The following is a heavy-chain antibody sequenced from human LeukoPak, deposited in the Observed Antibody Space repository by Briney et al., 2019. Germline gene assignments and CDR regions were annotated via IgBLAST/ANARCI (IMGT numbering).Heavy chain of an antibody. CDR2: ISASGGST. J-gene: IGHJ2*01. CDR1: GFTFSSYA. Sequence: GGSLRLSCTASGFTFSSYAMSWVRQAPGKGLEWVSVISASGGSTYYADSVKGRFTISRDNSKNTLYLQMSSLRAEDTAVYYCAKDRTVGASYWYFDLWGRGTLVTVSS. CDR3: AKDRTVGASYWYFDL. V-gene: IGHV3-23*01. D-gene: IGHD1-26*01.